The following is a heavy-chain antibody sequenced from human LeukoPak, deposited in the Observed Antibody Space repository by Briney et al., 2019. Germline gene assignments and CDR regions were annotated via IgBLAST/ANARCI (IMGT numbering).Heavy chain of an antibody. J-gene: IGHJ5*02. CDR2: IYYRGST. CDR1: GGSISNSNYY. CDR3: AGYHSSSWMFDP. Sequence: PSETLSLTCTVSGGSISNSNYYWGWIRQPPGKGLEWIGSIYYRGSTYYNPSLKSRVTVSVDTSKNQFSLKLRSVTAADTALYYCAGYHSSSWMFDPWGQGTLVTVSS. V-gene: IGHV4-39*07. D-gene: IGHD6-13*01.